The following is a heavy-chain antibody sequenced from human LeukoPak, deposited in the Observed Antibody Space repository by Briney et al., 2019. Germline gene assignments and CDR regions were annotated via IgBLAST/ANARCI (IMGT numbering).Heavy chain of an antibody. Sequence: GGSLRLSCAASGFTFSSYSMNWVRQAPGKGLEWVSSISSSSSYIYYADSVKGRFTISRDNAKNSLYLQMNSLRAEDTAVYYCARDGIVGAAKGYYYYMDVWGKGTTVTISS. J-gene: IGHJ6*03. CDR3: ARDGIVGAAKGYYYYMDV. CDR1: GFTFSSYS. D-gene: IGHD2-15*01. CDR2: ISSSSSYI. V-gene: IGHV3-21*01.